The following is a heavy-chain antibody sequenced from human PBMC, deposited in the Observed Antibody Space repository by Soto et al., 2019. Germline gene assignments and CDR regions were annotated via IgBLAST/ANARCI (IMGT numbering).Heavy chain of an antibody. J-gene: IGHJ6*02. D-gene: IGHD6-13*01. V-gene: IGHV3-30*18. CDR3: AKGWALYSSSWYHYYYGMDV. CDR1: GFTFSSYG. CDR2: ISYDGSNK. Sequence: QVQLVESGGGVVQPGRSLRLSCAASGFTFSSYGMHWVRQAPGKGLEWVAVISYDGSNKYYADSVKGRFTISRDNSKNTLYLQMNSLRAEDTAVYYCAKGWALYSSSWYHYYYGMDVWGQGTTVTVSS.